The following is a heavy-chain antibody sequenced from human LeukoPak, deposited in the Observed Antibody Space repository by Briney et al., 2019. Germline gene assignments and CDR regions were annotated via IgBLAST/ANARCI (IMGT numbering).Heavy chain of an antibody. D-gene: IGHD3-3*01. V-gene: IGHV1-46*01. CDR2: ITPRGGST. CDR3: ARTGKTYYDFWSGSKTRGPFDS. J-gene: IGHJ4*02. Sequence: ASVKVSCMASGDFFSSYDMYWVRQAPGQGLEWMGRITPRGGSTSYAQKFQGRVIMTRDTSTSTVYMELSSLGAEDTAVYYCARTGKTYYDFWSGSKTRGPFDSWGQGTLVTVSS. CDR1: GDFFSSYD.